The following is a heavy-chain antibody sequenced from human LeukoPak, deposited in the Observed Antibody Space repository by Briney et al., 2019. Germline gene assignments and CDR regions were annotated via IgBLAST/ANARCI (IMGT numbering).Heavy chain of an antibody. CDR1: GGSISSYY. Sequence: SETLSLTCTVSGGSISSYYWSWIRQPAGQGLEWIGRIYTSGSTNYNPSLKSRVTMSVDTSKNQFSLKLSSVTAADTAVYYCARDSQPHYYYCYGMDVWGQGTTVTVSS. J-gene: IGHJ6*02. CDR2: IYTSGST. V-gene: IGHV4-4*07. CDR3: ARDSQPHYYYCYGMDV.